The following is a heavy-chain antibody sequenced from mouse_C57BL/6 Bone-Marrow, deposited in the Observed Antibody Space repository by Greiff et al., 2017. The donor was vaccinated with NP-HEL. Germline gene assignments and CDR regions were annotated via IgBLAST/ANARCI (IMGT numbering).Heavy chain of an antibody. Sequence: LKQSGAELVRPGASVKLSCTASGFNIKDDYMHWVKQRPEQGLEWIGWIDPENGDTEYASKFQGKATITADTSSNTAYLQLSSLTSEDTAVYYCTTDDGCYFDYWGQGTTLTVSS. V-gene: IGHV14-4*01. J-gene: IGHJ2*01. CDR1: GFNIKDDY. CDR3: TTDDGCYFDY. D-gene: IGHD2-3*01. CDR2: IDPENGDT.